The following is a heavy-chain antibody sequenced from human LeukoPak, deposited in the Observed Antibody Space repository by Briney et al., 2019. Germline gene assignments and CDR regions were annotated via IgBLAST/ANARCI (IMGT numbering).Heavy chain of an antibody. CDR1: GFTFSDNA. Sequence: GGSLRLSCAASGFTFSDNAMSWVRQAPGKGLEWVSTISRATGTTYYADSVKGRFTISRDNSKNTVSLQVNSLGADDTAVYYCAKGSHFANCGQGTLVTVSS. J-gene: IGHJ4*02. CDR2: ISRATGTT. CDR3: AKGSHFAN. V-gene: IGHV3-23*01.